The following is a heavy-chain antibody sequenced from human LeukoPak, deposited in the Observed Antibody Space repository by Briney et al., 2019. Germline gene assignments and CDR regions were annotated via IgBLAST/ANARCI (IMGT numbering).Heavy chain of an antibody. J-gene: IGHJ6*02. D-gene: IGHD3-10*01. CDR3: AREATMVRGVSPPYYYYGMDV. Sequence: PGGSLRLSCAASGFIFSSYEMNWVRQAPGKGLEWVSYISSSGSTIYYADSVKGRFTISRDNAKNSLYLQMNSLRAEDTAVYYCAREATMVRGVSPPYYYYGMDVWGQGTTVTVSS. V-gene: IGHV3-48*03. CDR1: GFIFSSYE. CDR2: ISSSGSTI.